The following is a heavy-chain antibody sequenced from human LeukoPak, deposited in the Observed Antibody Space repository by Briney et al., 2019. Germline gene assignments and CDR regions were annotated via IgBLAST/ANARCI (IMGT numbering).Heavy chain of an antibody. CDR3: AREGDSGSYGGSGGVFDY. Sequence: GASVNVSCKASGYTFTGYYMNWVRQAPGQGLEWMGWINPKSGDTKYSQKFQGRVTMTRDTSTTTVYMGLSRLRSEDTAVYYCAREGDSGSYGGSGGVFDYWGQGTLVTVSS. CDR1: GYTFTGYY. D-gene: IGHD1-26*01. J-gene: IGHJ4*02. CDR2: INPKSGDT. V-gene: IGHV1-2*02.